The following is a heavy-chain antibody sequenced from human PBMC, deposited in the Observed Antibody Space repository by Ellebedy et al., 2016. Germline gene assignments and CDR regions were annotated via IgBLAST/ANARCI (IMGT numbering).Heavy chain of an antibody. D-gene: IGHD3-10*01. V-gene: IGHV4-59*02. CDR3: ARWGGGSVGAFDV. CDR2: VFHTGTT. CDR1: GGSVSSDY. Sequence: SETLSLTCNVSGGSVSSDYWNWIRRPPGKKLEWIGYVFHTGTTNYNPSLKSRVTMSVDTSKSQFSLRLTSVTAADTAVYYCARWGGGSVGAFDVWGLGTLVTVSS. J-gene: IGHJ3*01.